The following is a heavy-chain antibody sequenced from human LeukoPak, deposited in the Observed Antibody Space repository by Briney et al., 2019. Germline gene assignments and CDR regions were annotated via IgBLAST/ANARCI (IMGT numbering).Heavy chain of an antibody. J-gene: IGHJ4*02. CDR1: GYTFTSYD. CDR2: MNPNSGNT. D-gene: IGHD5-18*01. CDR3: AREPRSQLWFVFIS. Sequence: ASVKVSCKASGYTFTSYDINWVRQATGQGLEWMGWMNPNSGNTGYAQKFQGRVTITRNTSISTAYMELSSLRSEDTAVYYCAREPRSQLWFVFISWGQGTLVTVSS. V-gene: IGHV1-8*03.